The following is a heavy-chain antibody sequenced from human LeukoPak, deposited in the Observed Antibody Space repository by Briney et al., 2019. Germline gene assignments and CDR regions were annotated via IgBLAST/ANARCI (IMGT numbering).Heavy chain of an antibody. J-gene: IGHJ5*02. CDR2: IYPADSDT. D-gene: IGHD3-22*01. Sequence: GESLKISCKGSGYNFATHWIGWVRQMPGKGLEWMGIIYPADSDTRYSPSFQGQVTISADKSINTAYLQWSSLKASDTAMYYCARHDPMHYYDSSGYDPWGQGTLVTVSS. V-gene: IGHV5-51*01. CDR3: ARHDPMHYYDSSGYDP. CDR1: GYNFATHW.